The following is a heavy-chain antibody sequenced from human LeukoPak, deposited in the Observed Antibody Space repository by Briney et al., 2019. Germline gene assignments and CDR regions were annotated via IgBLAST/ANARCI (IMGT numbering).Heavy chain of an antibody. CDR3: AKEESTYGPGLDY. Sequence: PGGSLRLSCAASGFTFNRYAMSWVRQAPGKGLEWISTISGSGGTTYYAGSVKGRFTISRDTSKNTLYLRMKNLRAEDTAIYTCAKEESTYGPGLDYWGQGTLVTVSS. CDR2: ISGSGGTT. J-gene: IGHJ4*02. V-gene: IGHV3-23*01. D-gene: IGHD3-10*01. CDR1: GFTFNRYA.